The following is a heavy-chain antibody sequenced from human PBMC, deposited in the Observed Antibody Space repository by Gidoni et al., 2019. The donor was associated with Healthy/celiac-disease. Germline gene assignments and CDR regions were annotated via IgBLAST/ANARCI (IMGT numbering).Heavy chain of an antibody. J-gene: IGHJ3*02. Sequence: EVQLVQSGAEVKKPGESLKISCKGSGYSFTSYWIGWVRQMPGKGLEWMGIIYPGYSDTRYGPSYQGQVTISADKSISTAYLQWSSLKASDTAMYYCAMGGYCSGGSCYSPYHAFDIWGQGTMVTVSS. CDR2: IYPGYSDT. CDR3: AMGGYCSGGSCYSPYHAFDI. V-gene: IGHV5-51*01. CDR1: GYSFTSYW. D-gene: IGHD2-15*01.